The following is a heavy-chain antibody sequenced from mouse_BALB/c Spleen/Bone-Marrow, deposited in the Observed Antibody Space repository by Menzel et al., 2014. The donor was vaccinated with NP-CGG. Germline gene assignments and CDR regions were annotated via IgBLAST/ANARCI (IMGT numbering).Heavy chain of an antibody. CDR2: ISYSGST. J-gene: IGHJ4*01. CDR1: GDSITSGY. Sequence: EVQVVESGPSLVKPSQTLSLTCSVTGDSITSGYWNWIRKFPGNKLEYMGYISYSGSTYYNPSLKSRISITRDTPRNQYYLQLKSVTTEDTATYYCARFGYDYALDYWGQGTSVTVSS. V-gene: IGHV3-8*02. CDR3: ARFGYDYALDY. D-gene: IGHD2-2*01.